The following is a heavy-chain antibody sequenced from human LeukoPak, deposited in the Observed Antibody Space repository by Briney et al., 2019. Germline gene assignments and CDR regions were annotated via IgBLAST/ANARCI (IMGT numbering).Heavy chain of an antibody. CDR2: FDRELGDA. CDR3: ATEKGLGYCSRINCQGDS. J-gene: IGHJ4*02. Sequence: ASVKVSCKVSGYTLSKLSIHWVRQAPGKGLEWIGGFDRELGDATFAQKFQGRVTLTEDTSTDTAFMDLSSLRSEDTAMYYCATEKGLGYCSRINCQGDSXXQGXLXTVSS. CDR1: GYTLSKLS. V-gene: IGHV1-24*01. D-gene: IGHD2-15*01.